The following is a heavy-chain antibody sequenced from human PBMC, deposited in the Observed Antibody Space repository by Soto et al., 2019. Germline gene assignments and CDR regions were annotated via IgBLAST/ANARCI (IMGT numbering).Heavy chain of an antibody. D-gene: IGHD3-3*01. CDR3: APHGRTYYDFWSGYYSGGSDY. CDR1: GFTFSSYS. J-gene: IGHJ4*02. V-gene: IGHV3-21*01. CDR2: ISSSSSYI. Sequence: GSLRLSCAASGFTFSSYSMNWVRQAPGKGLEWVSSISSSSSYIYYADSVKGRFTISRDNAKNSLYLQMNSLRAEDTAVYYCAPHGRTYYDFWSGYYSGGSDYWGQGTLVTVSS.